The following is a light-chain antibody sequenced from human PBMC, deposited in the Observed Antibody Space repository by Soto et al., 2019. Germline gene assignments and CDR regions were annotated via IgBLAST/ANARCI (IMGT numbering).Light chain of an antibody. CDR1: QNINNW. CDR3: QHYDAN. Sequence: TQMTQSPSTLSASVGDRVTLTCRASQNINNWLAWYQKKPGKAPKVLIYDASSLESGVPSRFSGSGSGTEFTLTISSLQPDDFATYYGQHYDANFGPGTKVDIK. J-gene: IGKJ3*01. CDR2: DAS. V-gene: IGKV1-5*01.